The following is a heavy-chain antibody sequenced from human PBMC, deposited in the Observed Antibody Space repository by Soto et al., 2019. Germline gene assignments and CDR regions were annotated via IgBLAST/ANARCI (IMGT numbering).Heavy chain of an antibody. CDR3: ARLKQDYAVA. J-gene: IGHJ5*02. D-gene: IGHD3-16*01. CDR1: GYTVTSYD. V-gene: IGHV1-8*01. CDR2: MNPNSGNT. Sequence: QVQLVQSGAEVKKLGASVKVSCKASGYTVTSYDSKWVRLATVQGLEWMGWMNPNSGNTAYAQKFQGRVTMTRNTSISTAYMELSSLRSEDTAVYYCARLKQDYAVAWGQGTLVTVFS.